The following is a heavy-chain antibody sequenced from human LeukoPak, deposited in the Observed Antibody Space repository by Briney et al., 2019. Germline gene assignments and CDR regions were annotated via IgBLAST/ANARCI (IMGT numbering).Heavy chain of an antibody. CDR2: IYTTGST. V-gene: IGHV4-61*02. CDR3: ARDSSGYYYLFDY. Sequence: SQTLSLTCTVSGGSISSSSYYWSWIRQTAGKGLEWIGRIYTTGSTNYNPSLKSRVTMSVDTSKNQFSLKLSSVTAADTAVYYCARDSSGYYYLFDYWGRGTLVTVSS. J-gene: IGHJ4*02. D-gene: IGHD3-22*01. CDR1: GGSISSSSYY.